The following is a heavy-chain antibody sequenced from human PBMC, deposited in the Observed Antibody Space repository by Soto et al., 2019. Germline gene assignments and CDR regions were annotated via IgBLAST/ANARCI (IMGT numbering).Heavy chain of an antibody. CDR1: GFTFSSYG. CDR3: ARERTLYDILTGSLPVYFDY. V-gene: IGHV3-33*01. J-gene: IGHJ4*02. CDR2: IWYDGSNK. D-gene: IGHD3-9*01. Sequence: GGSLRLSCAASGFTFSSYGMHWVRQAPGKGLERVAVIWYDGSNKYYADSVKGRFTISRDNSKNTLYLQMNSLRAEDTAVYYCARERTLYDILTGSLPVYFDYWGQGTLVTVSS.